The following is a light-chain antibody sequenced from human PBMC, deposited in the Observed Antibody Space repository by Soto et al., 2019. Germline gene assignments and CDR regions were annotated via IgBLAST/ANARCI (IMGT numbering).Light chain of an antibody. V-gene: IGLV1-47*01. CDR2: RSN. CDR3: AAWDDSLSVNYV. CDR1: SSNIGSNY. Sequence: QSLLTQPPSASGTPGQRVTISCSGSSSNIGSNYVYWYQQFPGTAPKLLIYRSNQRASGVPDRFSGSKSGTSASLAISGLRSEDEADYYCAAWDDSLSVNYVFGTGTKVTVL. J-gene: IGLJ1*01.